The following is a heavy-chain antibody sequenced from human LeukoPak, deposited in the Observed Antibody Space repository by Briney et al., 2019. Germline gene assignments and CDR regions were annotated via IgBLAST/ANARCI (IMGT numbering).Heavy chain of an antibody. V-gene: IGHV4-59*12. CDR1: AGSISSYY. D-gene: IGHD2-2*01. J-gene: IGHJ4*02. CDR2: IYFSGST. CDR3: ASGESTSHCC. Sequence: KSSETLSLTCTVSAGSISSYYWSWIRQPPGKGLEWIGYIYFSGSTNSNPSLKSRVTISVDTSKNQFSLKLSSVTAADTAVYYCASGESTSHCCWGRGTLVTVSS.